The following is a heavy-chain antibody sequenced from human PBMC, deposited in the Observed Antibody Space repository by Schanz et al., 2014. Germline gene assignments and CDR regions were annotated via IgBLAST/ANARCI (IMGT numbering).Heavy chain of an antibody. D-gene: IGHD6-19*01. CDR1: GFTVSSNY. CDR3: AKCIGWYGRCAFDI. V-gene: IGHV3-53*01. J-gene: IGHJ3*02. Sequence: EVQLVESGGGLIQPGGSLRLSCAASGFTVSSNYMSWVRQAPGKGLEWVAVIYSGGSTFYTDSVKGRFTISRDNSKNTLYLQMNSLIVEDTAVYYCAKCIGWYGRCAFDIWGQGTMVTVSS. CDR2: IYSGGST.